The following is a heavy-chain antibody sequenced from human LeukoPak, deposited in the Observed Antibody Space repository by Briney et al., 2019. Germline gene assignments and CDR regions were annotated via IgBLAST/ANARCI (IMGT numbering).Heavy chain of an antibody. CDR3: ARVGATRDYYYYYGMDV. J-gene: IGHJ6*02. CDR2: IYYSGST. Sequence: SETPSLTCTVSGGSISSYYWSWIRQPPGKELEWIGYIYYSGSTNYNPSLKSRVTISVDTSKNQFSLKLSSVTAADTAVYYCARVGATRDYYYYYGMDVWGQGTTVTVSS. V-gene: IGHV4-59*08. CDR1: GGSISSYY. D-gene: IGHD1-26*01.